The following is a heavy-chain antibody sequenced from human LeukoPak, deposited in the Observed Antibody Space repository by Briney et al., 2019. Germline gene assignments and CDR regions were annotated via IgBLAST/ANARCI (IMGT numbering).Heavy chain of an antibody. CDR2: ISGSGGST. CDR3: ATPGDSSGYYLNYYFDY. D-gene: IGHD3-22*01. V-gene: IGHV3-23*01. Sequence: GGSLRLSCAASGFTFSSYAMSWVRQAPGKGLEWVSAISGSGGSTYYADSVKGRFTISRDNSKNTLYLQIDSLRAEDTAVYYCATPGDSSGYYLNYYFDYWGQGTLVTVSS. J-gene: IGHJ4*02. CDR1: GFTFSSYA.